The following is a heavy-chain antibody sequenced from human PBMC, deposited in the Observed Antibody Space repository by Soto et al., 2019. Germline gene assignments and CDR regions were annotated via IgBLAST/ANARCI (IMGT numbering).Heavy chain of an antibody. J-gene: IGHJ4*02. CDR2: IYYSGST. CDR3: ARDLQGTTAFDY. Sequence: SETLSLTCTVSGGSISSYYWSWIRQPPGKGLEWIGYIYYSGSTNYNPSLKSRVTISVDTSKNQFSLKLSSVTAADTAVYYCARDLQGTTAFDYWGQGTLVTVPQ. V-gene: IGHV4-59*01. CDR1: GGSISSYY. D-gene: IGHD1-7*01.